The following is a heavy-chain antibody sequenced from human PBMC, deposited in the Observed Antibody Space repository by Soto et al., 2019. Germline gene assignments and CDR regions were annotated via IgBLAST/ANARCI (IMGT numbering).Heavy chain of an antibody. D-gene: IGHD1-26*01. CDR1: GYTFTGYY. Sequence: ASVKVSCKASGYTFTGYYMHWVRQAPGQGLEWMGWINPNSGGTNYAQKFQGRVTMTRDTSISTAYMELSRLRSDDTAVYYCARVGELHYYYYYGMDVWGQGTTVTVSS. V-gene: IGHV1-2*02. CDR2: INPNSGGT. CDR3: ARVGELHYYYYYGMDV. J-gene: IGHJ6*02.